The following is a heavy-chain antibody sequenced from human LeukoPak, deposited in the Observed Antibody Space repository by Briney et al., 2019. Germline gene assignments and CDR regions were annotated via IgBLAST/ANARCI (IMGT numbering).Heavy chain of an antibody. V-gene: IGHV1-2*04. CDR2: INPNSGGT. J-gene: IGHJ6*02. Sequence: ASVKVSCKASGYTFTGYYMHWVRQAPGQGLEWMGWINPNSGGTSYAQKFQGWVTMTRDTSISTAYMELSRLRSDDTAVYYCARSIVVVTAISPPYYYYYGMDVWGQGTTVTVSS. CDR1: GYTFTGYY. CDR3: ARSIVVVTAISPPYYYYYGMDV. D-gene: IGHD2-21*02.